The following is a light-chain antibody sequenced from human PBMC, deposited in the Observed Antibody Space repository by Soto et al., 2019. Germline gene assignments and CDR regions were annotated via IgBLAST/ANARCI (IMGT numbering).Light chain of an antibody. V-gene: IGKV3D-20*01. J-gene: IGKJ2*01. CDR3: QHYVSSPPYT. CDR1: QSVSNSY. CDR2: DAS. Sequence: EIVLTQSPATLSLSPGERATLSCGASQSVSNSYLAWYQQKPGLAPRLLIYDASIRATGIPDRFSSSGSGTGFSLTISRLEPEDFAVYYWQHYVSSPPYTFGQGTKLYIK.